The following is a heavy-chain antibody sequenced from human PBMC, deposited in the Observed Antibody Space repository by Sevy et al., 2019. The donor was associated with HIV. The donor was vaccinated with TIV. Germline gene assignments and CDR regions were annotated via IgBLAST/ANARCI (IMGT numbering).Heavy chain of an antibody. CDR2: IYSDGST. Sequence: GGSLRLSCAASGFSVNSNYMTWVRQAPGKGLDWVSIIYSDGSTKYEDALKGRFTISRDNSKNTRYLQMNSLRVEDTAVYYCARGGTIFGLVRHYFDYWGQGTLVTVSS. CDR3: ARGGTIFGLVRHYFDY. D-gene: IGHD3-3*01. J-gene: IGHJ4*02. V-gene: IGHV3-66*01. CDR1: GFSVNSNY.